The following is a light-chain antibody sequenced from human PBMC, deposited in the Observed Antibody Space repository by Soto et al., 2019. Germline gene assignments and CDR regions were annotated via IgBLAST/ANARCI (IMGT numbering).Light chain of an antibody. CDR2: GAS. Sequence: EIVLTQSPGTLSLSAGERATLSCRASQSINNNYLAWYQQKPGQAPTVLIYGASSRAPGIPDRFSGSGSGTDFTLTIIRLEPEDFAVYYCPPYDASPTFGQGTKVEIK. V-gene: IGKV3-20*01. CDR3: PPYDASPT. J-gene: IGKJ1*01. CDR1: QSINNNY.